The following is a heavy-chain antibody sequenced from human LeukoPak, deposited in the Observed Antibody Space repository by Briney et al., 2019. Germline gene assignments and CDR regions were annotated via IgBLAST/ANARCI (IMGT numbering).Heavy chain of an antibody. CDR3: ARDPTRQLAFDY. J-gene: IGHJ4*02. D-gene: IGHD6-13*01. Sequence: PSETLSLTCTVSGGSISSYYWSWIRQPPGKGLEWIGYIYYSGSTNYNPSLKSRVTISVDTSKNQFSLKLSSVTAADTAVYYCARDPTRQLAFDYWGQGTLVTVSS. CDR2: IYYSGST. V-gene: IGHV4-59*12. CDR1: GGSISSYY.